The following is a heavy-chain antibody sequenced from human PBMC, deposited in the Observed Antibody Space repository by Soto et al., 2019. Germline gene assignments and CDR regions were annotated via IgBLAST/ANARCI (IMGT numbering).Heavy chain of an antibody. J-gene: IGHJ6*02. CDR3: SRGAGITETCAHYYYGMDV. CDR1: GFTFSSYA. D-gene: IGHD1-7*01. V-gene: IGHV3-30-3*01. Sequence: QVQLVESGGGVVLPGRSLRLSCAASGFTFSSYAMHWIRQPPGEGLEWVAVVSYDENNKFCADSVKGRFTISRDNSKNTVHLQMNSLRAEDTAVYYCSRGAGITETCAHYYYGMDVWGQGTTVTVSS. CDR2: VSYDENNK.